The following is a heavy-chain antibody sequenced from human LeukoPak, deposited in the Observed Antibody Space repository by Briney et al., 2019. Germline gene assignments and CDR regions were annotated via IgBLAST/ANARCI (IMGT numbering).Heavy chain of an antibody. Sequence: GGSLRLSCAASGFTFSSYSMNWVHQAPWKGLEWVSYISSVSSTMYYADSVKGRFTISRDNAKNSLFLQMNSLRADDTAVYYCARRGYTSGVDYWGQETLVTVSS. J-gene: IGHJ4*02. CDR2: ISSVSSTM. D-gene: IGHD5-18*01. V-gene: IGHV3-48*04. CDR3: ARRGYTSGVDY. CDR1: GFTFSSYS.